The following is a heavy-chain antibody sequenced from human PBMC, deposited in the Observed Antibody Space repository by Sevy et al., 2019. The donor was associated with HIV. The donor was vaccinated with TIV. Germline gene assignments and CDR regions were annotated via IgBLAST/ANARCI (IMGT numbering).Heavy chain of an antibody. D-gene: IGHD6-19*01. CDR1: GFTFSSYG. Sequence: GGSLRLSCAASGFTFSSYGMHWVRQAPGKGLEWVAVISYDGSNKYYADSVKGRFTISRDNSKNTLYRQRNSLRAEDTAVYYCAKDSGHSSGWEQPPDYWGQGTLVTVSS. CDR3: AKDSGHSSGWEQPPDY. J-gene: IGHJ4*02. CDR2: ISYDGSNK. V-gene: IGHV3-30*18.